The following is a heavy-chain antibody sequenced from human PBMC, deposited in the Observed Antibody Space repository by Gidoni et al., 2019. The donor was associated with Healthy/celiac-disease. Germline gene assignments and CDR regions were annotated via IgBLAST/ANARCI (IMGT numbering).Heavy chain of an antibody. D-gene: IGHD6-19*01. CDR3: ANRNHWWLVGDHGMDV. CDR1: GFTFSSYG. CDR2: ISYDGSNK. V-gene: IGHV3-30*18. Sequence: QVQLVESGGGVVQPGRSLRLSCAASGFTFSSYGMHWVRQAPGKGLEWVAVISYDGSNKYYADSVKGRFTISRDNSKNTLYLQMNSLRAEDTAVYYCANRNHWWLVGDHGMDVWGQGTTVTVSS. J-gene: IGHJ6*02.